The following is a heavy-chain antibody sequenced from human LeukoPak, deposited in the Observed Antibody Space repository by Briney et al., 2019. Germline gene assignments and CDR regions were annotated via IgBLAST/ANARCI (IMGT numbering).Heavy chain of an antibody. V-gene: IGHV4-34*01. D-gene: IGHD6-19*01. CDR1: GFTFTNYA. CDR2: INHSGST. CDR3: ARVDSSGWNY. J-gene: IGHJ4*02. Sequence: GSLRLSCAASGFTFTNYAMNWVRQPPGKGLEWTGEINHSGSTNYNPSLKSRVTISVDTSKNQFSLKLSSVTAADTAVYYCARVDSSGWNYWGQGTLVTVSS.